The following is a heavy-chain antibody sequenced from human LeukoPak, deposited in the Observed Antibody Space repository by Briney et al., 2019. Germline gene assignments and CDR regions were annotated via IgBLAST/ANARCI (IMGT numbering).Heavy chain of an antibody. J-gene: IGHJ4*02. CDR3: AKDFYYVD. V-gene: IGHV3-23*01. CDR1: GFTFSSYA. Sequence: PGGSLRLSCAASGFTFSSYAMSWVRQAPGKGLEWVSATSGSGGSRYYADSVKGRFTISRDNPKNALYLEMNSLRAEDTAVYYCAKDFYYVDWGQGTLVTVSS. CDR2: TSGSGGSR.